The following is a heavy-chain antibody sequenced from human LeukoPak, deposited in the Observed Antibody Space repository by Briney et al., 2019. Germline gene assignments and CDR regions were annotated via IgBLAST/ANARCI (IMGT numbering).Heavy chain of an antibody. CDR2: IYHSETT. J-gene: IGHJ4*02. CDR1: GYSISSGYY. CDR3: ARVYCTSFGCYNFDY. D-gene: IGHD2-2*01. Sequence: SETLSLTCAASGYSISSGYYWGWIRQPPGKGLDWIGSIYHSETTYYNPSLESRITISVDTSKNQFSLKVTSVTAADTALYYCARVYCTSFGCYNFDYWGQGALVTVSS. V-gene: IGHV4-38-2*01.